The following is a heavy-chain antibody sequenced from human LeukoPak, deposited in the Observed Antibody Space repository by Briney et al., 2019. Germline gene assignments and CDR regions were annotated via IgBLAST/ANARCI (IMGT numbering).Heavy chain of an antibody. CDR1: GFTFSSYG. V-gene: IGHV3-33*01. J-gene: IGHJ4*02. Sequence: GRSLRLSCAASGFTFSSYGMHWVRQAPGKGLEWVAVIWYDGSNKYYADSVKGRFTISRDNSKNTPYLQMNSLRAEDTAVYYCARVRDSSSWYGGFDYWGQGTLVTVSS. CDR3: ARVRDSSSWYGGFDY. CDR2: IWYDGSNK. D-gene: IGHD6-13*01.